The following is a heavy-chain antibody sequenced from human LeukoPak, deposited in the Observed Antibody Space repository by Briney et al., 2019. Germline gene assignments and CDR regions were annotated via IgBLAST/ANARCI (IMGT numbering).Heavy chain of an antibody. J-gene: IGHJ4*02. D-gene: IGHD1-26*01. CDR2: ISYNGGNK. CDR3: SRVLVGPATIPDY. Sequence: GGSLRLSCAASGFTFSTYDMHWVGQAPGKGLVWVAGISYNGGNKYYADSVRGRFTISRDNSKDTLDLQMNSLRAEDAAVYYCSRVLVGPATIPDYWGQGTLVTVSS. V-gene: IGHV3-30*04. CDR1: GFTFSTYD.